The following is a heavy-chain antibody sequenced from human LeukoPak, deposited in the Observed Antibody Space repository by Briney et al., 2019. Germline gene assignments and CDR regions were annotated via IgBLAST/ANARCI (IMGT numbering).Heavy chain of an antibody. J-gene: IGHJ4*02. CDR2: IKSKTDGGTT. CDR3: TTEPPAGKGDFDY. D-gene: IGHD1-1*01. CDR1: GFTFSNAW. V-gene: IGHV3-15*01. Sequence: GGSLRLSCAASGFTFSNAWMSWVRQAPGKGLEWVGRIKSKTDGGTTDYAAPVKGRFTISRDDSKNTLYLQMNSLKTEDTAVYYCTTEPPAGKGDFDYWGQGTLVTVSS.